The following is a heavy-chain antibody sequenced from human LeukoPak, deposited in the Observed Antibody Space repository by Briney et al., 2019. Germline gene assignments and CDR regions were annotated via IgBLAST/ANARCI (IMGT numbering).Heavy chain of an antibody. Sequence: PSETLSLTCTVSGSPISSNYYWGWIRQPPGKGLEWIGSIYHSGSTYYNPSLKSRVTISVDTSKNQFSLKLSSVTAADTAVYYCARHEGGEYYYGSEGGPRSPDAFDIWGQGTMVTVSS. CDR2: IYHSGST. D-gene: IGHD3-10*01. J-gene: IGHJ3*02. CDR3: ARHEGGEYYYGSEGGPRSPDAFDI. V-gene: IGHV4-38-2*02. CDR1: GSPISSNYY.